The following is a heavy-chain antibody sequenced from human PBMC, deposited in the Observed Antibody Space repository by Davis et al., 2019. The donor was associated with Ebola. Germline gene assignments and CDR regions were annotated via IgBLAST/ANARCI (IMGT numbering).Heavy chain of an antibody. Sequence: PGGSLRLSCAASGFTFSSYNMNWVRQAPGKGLEWVSSISTSSSYIYYADSVRGRFTISRDNAKNSMYLQMNSLRAEDTAVYYCSKNTGTYYYYGMDVWGQGTTVTVSS. D-gene: IGHD2/OR15-2a*01. CDR3: SKNTGTYYYYGMDV. V-gene: IGHV3-21*01. CDR2: ISTSSSYI. CDR1: GFTFSSYN. J-gene: IGHJ6*02.